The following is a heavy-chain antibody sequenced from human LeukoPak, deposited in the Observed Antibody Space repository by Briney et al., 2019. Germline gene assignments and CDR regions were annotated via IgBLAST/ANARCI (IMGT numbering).Heavy chain of an antibody. CDR2: ISYDGSNK. CDR3: ARDKMTPPYNWFDP. V-gene: IGHV3-30-3*01. J-gene: IGHJ5*02. CDR1: EFTFSSYA. Sequence: GRSLRLSCAASEFTFSSYAMHWVRQAPGKGLEWVAVISYDGSNKYYADSVKGRFTISRDNSKNTLYLQMNSLRAEDTAVYYCARDKMTPPYNWFDPWGQGTLVTVSS.